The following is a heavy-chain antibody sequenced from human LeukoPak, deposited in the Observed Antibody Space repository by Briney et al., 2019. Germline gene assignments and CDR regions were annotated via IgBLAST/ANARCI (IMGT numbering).Heavy chain of an antibody. CDR3: ARGNVVLRYFDWLFHY. CDR2: IWYDGSNK. D-gene: IGHD3-9*01. Sequence: PGGSLRLSCAPSIGFTLRNYAIHWVRQAPGKGLEWVAVIWYDGSNKYYADSVKGRFTISRDNSKNTLYLQMNSLRAEDTAVYYCARGNVVLRYFDWLFHYWGQGTLVTVSS. CDR1: GFTLRNYA. J-gene: IGHJ4*02. V-gene: IGHV3-33*08.